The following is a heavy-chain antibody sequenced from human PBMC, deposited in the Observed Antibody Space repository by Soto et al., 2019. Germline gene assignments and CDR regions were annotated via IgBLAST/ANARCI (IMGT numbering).Heavy chain of an antibody. J-gene: IGHJ6*02. D-gene: IGHD1-7*01. CDR1: GGTFSSYA. Sequence: ASVKVSCKASGGTFSSYAISWVRQAPGQGLEWMGGIIPIFGTANYAQKFQGRVTITADESTSTAYMELSSLRSEDTAVYYCATNWNYGCYYYGMDVWGQGTTVTVSS. CDR2: IIPIFGTA. V-gene: IGHV1-69*13. CDR3: ATNWNYGCYYYGMDV.